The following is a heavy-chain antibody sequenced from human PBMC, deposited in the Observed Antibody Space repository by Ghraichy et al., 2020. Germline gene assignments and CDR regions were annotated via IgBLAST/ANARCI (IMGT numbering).Heavy chain of an antibody. D-gene: IGHD6-13*01. J-gene: IGHJ5*02. CDR2: ISSSSSYI. V-gene: IGHV3-21*01. CDR3: ARDLYSSPPGIRGDNWFDP. CDR1: GFTFSSYS. Sequence: LSLTCAASGFTFSSYSMNWVRQAPGKGLEWVSSISSSSSYIYYADSVKGRFTISRDNAKNSLYLQMNSLRAEDTAVYYCARDLYSSPPGIRGDNWFDPWGQGTLVTVSS.